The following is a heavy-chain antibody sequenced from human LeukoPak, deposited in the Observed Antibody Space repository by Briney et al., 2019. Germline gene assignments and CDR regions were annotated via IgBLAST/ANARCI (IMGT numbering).Heavy chain of an antibody. Sequence: SETLSLTCAVSGGSISSSNWWSWVRQPPGKGLAWTGDINHTEATKYNPSLNSRVTVLMDISKSHFSLKVNSVTAADTAVYYCARLPLGAFGEVLNFDLWGQGTVVTDSS. J-gene: IGHJ4*02. V-gene: IGHV4-4*02. CDR3: ARLPLGAFGEVLNFDL. D-gene: IGHD3-10*01. CDR2: INHTEAT. CDR1: GGSISSSNW.